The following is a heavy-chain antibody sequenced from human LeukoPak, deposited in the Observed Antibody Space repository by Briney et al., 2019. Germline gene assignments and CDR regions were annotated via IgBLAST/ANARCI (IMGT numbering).Heavy chain of an antibody. D-gene: IGHD3-16*01. J-gene: IGHJ5*02. V-gene: IGHV1-8*01. CDR2: MSPDSGNT. Sequence: ASVKVSCKASGYTFTSYGINWVRQATGHGLEWMGWMSPDSGNTGYAQKFQGRVTMTRNTSISTAYMELSSLRSEDTAVYYCAREMMRARWFDPWGQGTLVTDSS. CDR3: AREMMRARWFDP. CDR1: GYTFTSYG.